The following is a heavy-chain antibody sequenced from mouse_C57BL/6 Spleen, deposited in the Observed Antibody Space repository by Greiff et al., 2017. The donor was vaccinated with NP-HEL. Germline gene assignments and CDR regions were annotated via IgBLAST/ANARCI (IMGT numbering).Heavy chain of an antibody. CDR3: ARDRGYYYGSSYWYFDV. Sequence: DVQLQESEGGLVQPGSSMKLSCTASGFTFSDYYMAWVRQVPEKGLEWVANINYDGSSTYYLDSLKSRFIISRDNAKNILYLQMSSLKSEDTATYYCARDRGYYYGSSYWYFDVWGTGTTVTVSS. CDR1: GFTFSDYY. CDR2: INYDGSST. D-gene: IGHD1-1*01. V-gene: IGHV5-16*01. J-gene: IGHJ1*03.